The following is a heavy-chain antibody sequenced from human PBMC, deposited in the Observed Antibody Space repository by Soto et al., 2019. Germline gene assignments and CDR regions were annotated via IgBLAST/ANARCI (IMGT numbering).Heavy chain of an antibody. V-gene: IGHV4-59*08. CDR1: GASISSYY. CDR3: ARHEDCGGYMCSTGRWFDP. D-gene: IGHD2-21*01. J-gene: IGHJ5*02. CDR2: IYFSGST. Sequence: QVQLQESGPGLVKPSETLSLTCTVSGASISSYYWSWIRQPPGKGLEWIGYIYFSGSTNYNPSLKSRVTISVATSKNQFSLSMTSVTAADTAVYYCARHEDCGGYMCSTGRWFDPWGQGTLVTVSS.